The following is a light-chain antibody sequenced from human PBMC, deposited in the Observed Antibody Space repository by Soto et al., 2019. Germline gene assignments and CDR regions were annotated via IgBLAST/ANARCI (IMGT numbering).Light chain of an antibody. CDR3: ATWDDSLSVV. J-gene: IGLJ2*01. Sequence: QSVLTQPPSASGTPGQRVTISCSGSSSNIGSYYVYWYQQLPGTAPKLLIYSTNQRSSGVPDRFSGSKSGTSASLAISGLRSADEADYYCATWDDSLSVVFGAGTKLTVL. CDR2: STN. V-gene: IGLV1-47*01. CDR1: SSNIGSYY.